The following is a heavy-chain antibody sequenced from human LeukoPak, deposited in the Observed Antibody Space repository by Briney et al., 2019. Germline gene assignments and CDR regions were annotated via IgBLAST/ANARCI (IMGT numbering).Heavy chain of an antibody. CDR1: GFTFSSYW. Sequence: GGSLRLSCAASGFTFSSYWMSWVRQAPGKGLEWVANIKQDGSEKYYVDSVKGRFTISRDNAKNSLYLQMNSLRAEDTAVYYCAREGFIAVAVPADYWGQGTLVTVSS. D-gene: IGHD6-19*01. CDR3: AREGFIAVAVPADY. V-gene: IGHV3-7*01. CDR2: IKQDGSEK. J-gene: IGHJ4*02.